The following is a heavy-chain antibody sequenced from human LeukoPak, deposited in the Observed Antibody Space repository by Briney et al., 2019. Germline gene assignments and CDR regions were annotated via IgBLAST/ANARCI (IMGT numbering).Heavy chain of an antibody. CDR1: GFTFSRYW. V-gene: IGHV3-74*01. CDR3: ARVENVVVTASLDY. D-gene: IGHD2-21*02. J-gene: IGHJ4*02. CDR2: IGSDGST. Sequence: PGGSLRLSCAVSGFTFSRYWMHWVRQAPGKGLVWVSRIGSDGSTAYADSVKGRFTISRDNARNTLYLQMDSLRADDTAVYYCARVENVVVTASLDYWGQGTLVTVSS.